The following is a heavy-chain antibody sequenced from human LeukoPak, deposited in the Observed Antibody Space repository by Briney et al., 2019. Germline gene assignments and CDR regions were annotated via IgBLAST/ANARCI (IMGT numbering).Heavy chain of an antibody. Sequence: GASVKVSCKASGGTFSSYAISWVRQAPGQGLEWMGGIIPIFGTANYAQKFQGRVTITADESTSTAYMELSSLRSEDTAVYYCARAYCGGDCYHHYYYYGMDVWAKGPRSPSP. CDR2: IIPIFGTA. D-gene: IGHD2-21*02. CDR3: ARAYCGGDCYHHYYYYGMDV. V-gene: IGHV1-69*01. CDR1: GGTFSSYA. J-gene: IGHJ6*02.